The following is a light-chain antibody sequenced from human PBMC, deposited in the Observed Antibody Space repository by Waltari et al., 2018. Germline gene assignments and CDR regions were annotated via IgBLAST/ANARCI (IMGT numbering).Light chain of an antibody. CDR1: RSDIGAYNF. V-gene: IGLV2-23*01. CDR2: EAT. Sequence: QSVLTQPASVSGSPGQSTTISCTGTRSDIGAYNFVSRFQQLPGQAPRLLISEATKRPSGVSYRFSGSKSGNTASLSISDLQAEDEADYYCCSYVGGSRVLFGGGTKLTV. CDR3: CSYVGGSRVL. J-gene: IGLJ2*01.